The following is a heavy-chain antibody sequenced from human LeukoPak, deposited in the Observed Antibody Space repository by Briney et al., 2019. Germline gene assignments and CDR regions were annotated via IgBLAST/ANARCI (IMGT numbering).Heavy chain of an antibody. D-gene: IGHD2-2*01. V-gene: IGHV5-51*01. CDR1: GYSFTSYW. Sequence: GESLKISCKGSGYSFTSYWIGWVRQMPGKGLEWMGIIYPGDSDTRYSPSFQGQVTISADKSISTAYLQWSSLKASDTAMYYCARQGPSYCSSTSCLNWFDPWGQGTLVTVSS. J-gene: IGHJ5*02. CDR3: ARQGPSYCSSTSCLNWFDP. CDR2: IYPGDSDT.